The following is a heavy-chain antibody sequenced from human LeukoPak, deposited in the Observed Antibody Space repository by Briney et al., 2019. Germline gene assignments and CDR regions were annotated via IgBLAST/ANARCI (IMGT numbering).Heavy chain of an antibody. D-gene: IGHD2-8*01. CDR3: ARGRGKDIVLMVYAPRRGGAFDI. CDR2: INHSGST. V-gene: IGHV4-34*01. Sequence: SETLSLACAVYGGSFSGYYWSGIRQPPGKGLEWIGEINHSGSTNYNPSLKSRVTISVDTSKNQFSLKLSSVTAADTAVYYCARGRGKDIVLMVYAPRRGGAFDIWGQGTMVTVSS. J-gene: IGHJ3*02. CDR1: GGSFSGYY.